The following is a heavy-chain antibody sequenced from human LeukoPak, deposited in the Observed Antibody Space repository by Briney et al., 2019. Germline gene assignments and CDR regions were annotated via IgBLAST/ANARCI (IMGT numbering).Heavy chain of an antibody. Sequence: GGTLRLSCAASGFTFSGSAMHWVRQASGKGLEWVGRIRSKANSYATAYAASVKGRFTISRDDSKNTAYLQMNSLKTEDTAVYYCTRLGDGRGIAYWGQGTLVTVSS. V-gene: IGHV3-73*01. D-gene: IGHD3-16*02. CDR3: TRLGDGRGIAY. J-gene: IGHJ4*02. CDR2: IRSKANSYAT. CDR1: GFTFSGSA.